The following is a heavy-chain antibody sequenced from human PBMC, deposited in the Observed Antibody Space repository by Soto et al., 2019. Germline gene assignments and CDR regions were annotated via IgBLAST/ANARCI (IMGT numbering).Heavy chain of an antibody. V-gene: IGHV4-31*03. CDR1: GGSISSGGYY. J-gene: IGHJ5*02. D-gene: IGHD2-2*02. CDR3: ASGVVVVPAAIENWFDP. CDR2: IYYSGST. Sequence: SETLSLACTVSGGSISSGGYYWSWIRQHPGKGLEWIGYIYYSGSTYYNPSLKSRVTISVDTSKNQFSLKLSSVTAADTAVYYCASGVVVVPAAIENWFDPWGRGTLVTVSS.